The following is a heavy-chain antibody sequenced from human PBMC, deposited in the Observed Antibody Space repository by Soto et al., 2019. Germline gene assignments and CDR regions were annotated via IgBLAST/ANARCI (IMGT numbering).Heavy chain of an antibody. CDR3: ARDYGDYAYYFDY. D-gene: IGHD4-17*01. Sequence: LRLSCAASGFTFSSYAMHWVRQAPGKGLEWVAVISYDGSNKYYADSVKGRFTISRDNSKNTLYLQMNSLRAEDTAVYYCARDYGDYAYYFDYWGQGTLVTVSS. J-gene: IGHJ4*02. V-gene: IGHV3-30-3*01. CDR1: GFTFSSYA. CDR2: ISYDGSNK.